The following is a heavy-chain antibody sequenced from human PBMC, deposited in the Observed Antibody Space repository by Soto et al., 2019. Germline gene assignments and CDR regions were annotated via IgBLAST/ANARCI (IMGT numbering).Heavy chain of an antibody. Sequence: EVQLLESGGGLVQPGGSLRLSCVASGFSFGTYAMTWVRQVPGKGLEWVSGISGGGSNTFYADSVKGRFTISRDNSKNTLLLQMNSLGAEDTAVYYCAKDSNKYSSSLRGRYFDYWGQGIGVTVSS. D-gene: IGHD4-4*01. CDR3: AKDSNKYSSSLRGRYFDY. J-gene: IGHJ4*02. CDR1: GFSFGTYA. CDR2: ISGGGSNT. V-gene: IGHV3-23*01.